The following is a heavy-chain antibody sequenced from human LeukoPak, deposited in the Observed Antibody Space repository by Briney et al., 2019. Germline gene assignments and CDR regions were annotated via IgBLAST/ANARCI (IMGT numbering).Heavy chain of an antibody. D-gene: IGHD1-26*01. J-gene: IGHJ6*03. CDR3: AKDRWELLSVVLAYMDV. V-gene: IGHV3-30*02. CDR2: IRFDESNE. CDR1: GFTFSSYG. Sequence: GGSLRLSCAASGFTFSSYGMHWVRQAPGKGLEWVAFIRFDESNEYYADSVKGRFTISRDSSKNTLYLQMNNLRAEDTAVYYCAKDRWELLSVVLAYMDVWGKGTTVTVSS.